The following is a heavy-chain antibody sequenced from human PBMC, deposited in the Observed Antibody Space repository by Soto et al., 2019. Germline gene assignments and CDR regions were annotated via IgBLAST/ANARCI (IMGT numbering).Heavy chain of an antibody. CDR1: GGTFSSYA. Sequence: QVQLVQSGAEVKKPGSSVKVSCKASGGTFSSYAISWVRQAPGQGLEWMGGIIPIFGTANYAQKVQGRVTITADESTSPAYMELSSLRSEDTAVYYCARDYPYAEYFQHWGQGTLVTVSS. CDR3: ARDYPYAEYFQH. CDR2: IIPIFGTA. J-gene: IGHJ1*01. V-gene: IGHV1-69*12.